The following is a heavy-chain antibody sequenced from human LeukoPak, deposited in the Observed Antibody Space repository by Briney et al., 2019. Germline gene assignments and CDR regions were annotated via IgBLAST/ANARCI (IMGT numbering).Heavy chain of an antibody. J-gene: IGHJ4*02. CDR1: DGSVGSRSSY. D-gene: IGHD1-14*01. V-gene: IGHV4-39*07. Sequence: SETLSLTCAVSDGSVGSRSSYWAWIRQSPGNGLEWIGIISVNGLTYYNPSLRSRFAMSVDTAKRQFSLKVNSVTAADTAVYFCARRFTGENYFDSWGQGILVAVSS. CDR2: ISVNGLT. CDR3: ARRFTGENYFDS.